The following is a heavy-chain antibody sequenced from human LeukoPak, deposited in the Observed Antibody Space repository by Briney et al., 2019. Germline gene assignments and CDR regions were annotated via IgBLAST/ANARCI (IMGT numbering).Heavy chain of an antibody. CDR1: GFTVSDNY. V-gene: IGHV3-66*02. D-gene: IGHD3-22*01. Sequence: GVSLRLSYAASGFTVSDNYMSWVRQAPGKGLEWVSLIYSGGSTFYADSVKGRFTISRDSSKNTVYLQINSLRPEDTAVYYCARQARAVVINYYYSYMDVWGKGTTVTVSS. CDR2: IYSGGST. CDR3: ARQARAVVINYYYSYMDV. J-gene: IGHJ6*03.